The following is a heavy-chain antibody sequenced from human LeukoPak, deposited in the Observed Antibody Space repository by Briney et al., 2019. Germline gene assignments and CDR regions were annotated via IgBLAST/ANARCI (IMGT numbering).Heavy chain of an antibody. CDR2: IYHSGST. CDR1: GGSISSSNW. D-gene: IGHD2/OR15-2a*01. CDR3: GAQHLLNYDAFDI. Sequence: PSETLSLTCAVSGGSISSSNWWSWVRQPPGKGLEWIGEIYHSGSTNYNPSLKSRVTISVDKSKNQFSLKLSSVTAADTAVYYCGAQHLLNYDAFDIWGQGTMVTVSS. V-gene: IGHV4-4*02. J-gene: IGHJ3*02.